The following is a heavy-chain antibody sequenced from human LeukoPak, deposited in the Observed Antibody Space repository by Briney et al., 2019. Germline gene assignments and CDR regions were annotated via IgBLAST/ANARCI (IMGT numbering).Heavy chain of an antibody. D-gene: IGHD6-19*01. CDR1: GGTFSSYA. Sequence: SVKVSCKASGGTFSSYAISWVRQAPGQGLEWMGRIIPIFGTANYAQKFQGRVTITTDESTSTAYIELSSLRSEDTAVYYCARGGSSGWNGYMDVWGKGTTVTVSS. CDR2: IIPIFGTA. CDR3: ARGGSSGWNGYMDV. J-gene: IGHJ6*03. V-gene: IGHV1-69*05.